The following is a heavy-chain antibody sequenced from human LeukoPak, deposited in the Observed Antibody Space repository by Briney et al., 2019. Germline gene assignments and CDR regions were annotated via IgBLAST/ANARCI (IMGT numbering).Heavy chain of an antibody. CDR2: INPNSGGT. Sequence: ASVKVSCKXSGYTFTGYYMHWVRQAPRQGLEWMGRINPNSGGTNYAQKFQGRVTMTRDTSISTAYMELSRLRSDDTAVYYCARGSLGRYCSGGSCPSNWFDPWGQGTLVTVSS. D-gene: IGHD2-15*01. CDR1: GYTFTGYY. J-gene: IGHJ5*02. V-gene: IGHV1-2*06. CDR3: ARGSLGRYCSGGSCPSNWFDP.